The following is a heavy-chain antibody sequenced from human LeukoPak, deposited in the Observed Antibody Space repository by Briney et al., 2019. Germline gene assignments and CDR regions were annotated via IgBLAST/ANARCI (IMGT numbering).Heavy chain of an antibody. CDR3: APLDCGDDCRTFGH. D-gene: IGHD2-21*02. Sequence: GRSLRLSCAASGFTSSTYGMHWVRQAPGKGLEWVAVISYDVVRGRFTISRDNSKNTLYLQMNGLRVDDTAVYYCAPLDCGDDCRTFGHWGQGALVIVSS. V-gene: IGHV3-30*03. J-gene: IGHJ4*02. CDR1: GFTSSTYG. CDR2: ISYD.